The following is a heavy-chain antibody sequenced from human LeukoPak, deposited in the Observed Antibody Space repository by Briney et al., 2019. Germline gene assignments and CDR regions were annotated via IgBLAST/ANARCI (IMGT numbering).Heavy chain of an antibody. D-gene: IGHD2-2*02. J-gene: IGHJ3*02. CDR3: AREVAVVPAAINAFDI. CDR2: IYHSGST. Sequence: PSETLSLTCTVSGGSISSGGYYWSWIRQPPGKGLEWIGYIYHSGSTYYNPSLKSRVTISVDRSKNQFSLKLSSVTAADTAVYYCAREVAVVPAAINAFDIWGQGTMVTVSS. CDR1: GGSISSGGYY. V-gene: IGHV4-30-2*01.